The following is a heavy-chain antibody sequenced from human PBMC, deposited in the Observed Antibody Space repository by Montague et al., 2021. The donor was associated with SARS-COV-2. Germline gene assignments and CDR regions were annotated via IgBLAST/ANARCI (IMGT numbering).Heavy chain of an antibody. Sequence: SETLSLTCAVYGGSFSGYHWTWIRQSPGKGLEWIGENNTSGSTNYNPSLKSRITISGDTSKNQFSLKLTSVTAADTAVYYCARGRIDVNMIVVVVAGASFYMDVWGKGTTVTVSS. D-gene: IGHD3-22*01. CDR3: ARGRIDVNMIVVVVAGASFYMDV. J-gene: IGHJ6*03. V-gene: IGHV4-34*01. CDR2: NNTSGST. CDR1: GGSFSGYH.